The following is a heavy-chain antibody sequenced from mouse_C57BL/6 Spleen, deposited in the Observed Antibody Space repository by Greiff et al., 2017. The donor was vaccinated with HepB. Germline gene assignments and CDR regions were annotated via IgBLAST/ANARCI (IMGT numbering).Heavy chain of an antibody. V-gene: IGHV1-54*01. CDR2: INPGSGGT. J-gene: IGHJ4*01. CDR1: GYAFTNYL. Sequence: QVQLQQSGAELVRPGTSVKVSCKASGYAFTNYLIEWVKQRPGQGLEWIGVINPGSGGTNYNEKFKGKATLTADKSSSTAYMQLSSLTSEDSAVYFCAREGGLRRYAMDYWGQGTSVTVSS. D-gene: IGHD2-4*01. CDR3: AREGGLRRYAMDY.